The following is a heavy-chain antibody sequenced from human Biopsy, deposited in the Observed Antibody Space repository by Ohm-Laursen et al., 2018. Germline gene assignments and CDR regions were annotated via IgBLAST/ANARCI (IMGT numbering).Heavy chain of an antibody. V-gene: IGHV3-9*01. CDR2: ISGSSNNI. J-gene: IGHJ4*01. Sequence: SLRLSCTASGIIFSDYGMHWVRQAPGKGLEWVSSISGSSNNIIYADSVRGRFTISRDNAKSSLYLEMNSLRSEDTAFYYCTKRRTAVRPFDSWGHGTLVTVSS. D-gene: IGHD6-25*01. CDR3: TKRRTAVRPFDS. CDR1: GIIFSDYG.